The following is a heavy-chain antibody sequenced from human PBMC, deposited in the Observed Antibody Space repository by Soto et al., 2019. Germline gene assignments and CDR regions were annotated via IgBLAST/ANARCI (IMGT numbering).Heavy chain of an antibody. D-gene: IGHD3-3*01. CDR2: ISISSSYI. V-gene: IGHV3-21*01. CDR3: ARGYDFWSGYFTFFDY. J-gene: IGHJ4*02. Sequence: GGSLRLSCAASGFTFSTYSMNWVHQAPGKGLEWVSSISISSSYIYYADSVKGRFTISRDNAKNSLYLQMNSLRVEDTAVYYCARGYDFWSGYFTFFDYWGQGTVVTVSS. CDR1: GFTFSTYS.